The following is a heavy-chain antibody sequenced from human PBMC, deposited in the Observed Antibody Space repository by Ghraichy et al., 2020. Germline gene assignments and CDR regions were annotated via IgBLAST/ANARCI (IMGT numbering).Heavy chain of an antibody. CDR2: IYHSEST. D-gene: IGHD1-26*01. CDR1: GGSISSGGYS. Sequence: SETLSLTCAVSGGSISSGGYSWIWIRQPPGKGLEWIGYIYHSESTDYNPSLKSRVNISVDRSKNQFSLKLSSVTAADTAVYYCASEQTGGARFDYWGQGTPVTVSS. V-gene: IGHV4-30-2*01. CDR3: ASEQTGGARFDY. J-gene: IGHJ4*02.